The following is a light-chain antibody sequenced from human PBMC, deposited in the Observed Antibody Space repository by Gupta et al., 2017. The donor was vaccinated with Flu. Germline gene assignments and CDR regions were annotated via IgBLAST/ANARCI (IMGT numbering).Light chain of an antibody. J-gene: IGKJ2*01. V-gene: IGKV1-33*01. CDR2: DAS. Sequence: PTSLSAALGDRVTNTCQASQDISNYLNWYQQKPVKAPKLLIYDASNLETGVPSRFSGRGSGTDFTFTISSLQPEDIAAYYCQQYNNLPYTFGQGTKLEMK. CDR1: QDISNY. CDR3: QQYNNLPYT.